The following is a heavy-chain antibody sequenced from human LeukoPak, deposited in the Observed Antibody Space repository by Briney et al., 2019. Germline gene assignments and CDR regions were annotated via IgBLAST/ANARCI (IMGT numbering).Heavy chain of an antibody. CDR1: GYTFTSYG. Sequence: ASVKVSCKASGYTFTSYGIGWVRQAPGQGLEWMGWISAYNGNTNYAQKLQGRVTMTTDTSTSTAYMELRSLRSDDTAVYYCARDRYYYGSGSYYNPPHYWGQGTLVTVSS. CDR3: ARDRYYYGSGSYYNPPHY. V-gene: IGHV1-18*01. CDR2: ISAYNGNT. D-gene: IGHD3-10*01. J-gene: IGHJ4*02.